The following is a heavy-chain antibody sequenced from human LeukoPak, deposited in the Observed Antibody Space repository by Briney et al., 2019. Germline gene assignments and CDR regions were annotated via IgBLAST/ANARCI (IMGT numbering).Heavy chain of an antibody. J-gene: IGHJ4*02. Sequence: SETLSLTCTVSGGSISSGSYYWSWIRQPAGKGLEWIGRIYTSGSTNYNPSLKSRVTISVDTPKNQFSLKLSSVTAADTAVYYCARERIVVVPAAIQYYFDYWGQGTLVTVSS. CDR3: ARERIVVVPAAIQYYFDY. V-gene: IGHV4-61*02. CDR2: IYTSGST. D-gene: IGHD2-2*02. CDR1: GGSISSGSYY.